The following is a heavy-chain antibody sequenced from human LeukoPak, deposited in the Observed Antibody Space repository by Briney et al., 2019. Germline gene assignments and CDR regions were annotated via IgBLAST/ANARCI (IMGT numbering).Heavy chain of an antibody. CDR1: GGSISSSSYY. J-gene: IGHJ4*02. Sequence: SETLSLTCTVSGGSISSSSYYWGWIRQPPGKGLEWIGSTYYSGSTYYNPSLKSRVTISVDTSKNQFSLKLSSVAAADTAVYYCARGGLGDGYNSLAPYFDYWGQGTLVTVSS. V-gene: IGHV4-39*07. D-gene: IGHD5-12*01. CDR3: ARGGLGDGYNSLAPYFDY. CDR2: TYYSGST.